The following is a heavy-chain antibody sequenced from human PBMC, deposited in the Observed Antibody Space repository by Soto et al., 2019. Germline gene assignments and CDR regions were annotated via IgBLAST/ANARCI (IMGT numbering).Heavy chain of an antibody. CDR1: GGSISSYY. Sequence: QVQLQESGPGLVKPSETLSLTCTVSGGSISSYYWSWIRQHAGKGLEWIGRIYTSGSTNYNPSLKSRVTMSVDTSKNQFSLKLSSVTAADTAVYYCATLAVAGTADRQFDYWGQGTLVTVSS. V-gene: IGHV4-4*07. J-gene: IGHJ4*02. CDR2: IYTSGST. CDR3: ATLAVAGTADRQFDY. D-gene: IGHD6-19*01.